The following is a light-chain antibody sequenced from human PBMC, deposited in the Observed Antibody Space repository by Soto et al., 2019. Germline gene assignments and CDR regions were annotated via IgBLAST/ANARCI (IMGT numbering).Light chain of an antibody. J-gene: IGKJ1*01. CDR1: QSISSW. CDR3: QQYNSDPT. CDR2: TAS. V-gene: IGKV1-5*03. Sequence: DIQMTQSPSTLSASVGDRVTITCRAIQSISSWLAWYQQKPGKAPKLLIYTASSLESGVPSRFSGSGTRTEFTLTISSLQPDDFATYYCQQYNSDPTFGHGTNVDIK.